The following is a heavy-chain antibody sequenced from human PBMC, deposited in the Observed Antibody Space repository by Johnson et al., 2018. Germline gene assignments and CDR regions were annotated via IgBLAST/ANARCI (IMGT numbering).Heavy chain of an antibody. V-gene: IGHV3-30-3*01. CDR1: GFTFSSYA. CDR3: WNNYYDRPSVVDAFDI. CDR2: ISYDGSNK. D-gene: IGHD3-22*01. Sequence: QVQLVESGGGVVQPGRSLRLSCAASGFTFSSYAMHWVRQAPGKGLEWVAVISYDGSNKYYADSVKGRFTISRDNSKNTLYLQMTSLRAEDTAVYYCWNNYYDRPSVVDAFDIWGQGTMVTVSS. J-gene: IGHJ3*02.